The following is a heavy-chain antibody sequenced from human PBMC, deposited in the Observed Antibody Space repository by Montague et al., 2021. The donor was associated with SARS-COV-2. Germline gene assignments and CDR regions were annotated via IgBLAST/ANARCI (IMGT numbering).Heavy chain of an antibody. CDR3: ARREYSYGWGD. CDR2: IYYSGTT. D-gene: IGHD5-18*01. Sequence: SETLSLTCTVSGGSITRNYYWGWIRQPPGKGLEWVGNIYYSGTTFISPSLGSRVTISVDTSKNQFSLKLNSVTAADTALYYCARREYSYGWGDWGQGTLVTVSS. V-gene: IGHV4-39*01. CDR1: GGSITRNYY. J-gene: IGHJ4*02.